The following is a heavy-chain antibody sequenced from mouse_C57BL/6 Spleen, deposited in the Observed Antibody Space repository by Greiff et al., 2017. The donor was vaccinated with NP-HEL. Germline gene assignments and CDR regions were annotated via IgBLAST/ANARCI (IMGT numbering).Heavy chain of an antibody. D-gene: IGHD2-5*01. Sequence: QVQLKQPGAELVRPGSSVKLSCKASGYTFTSYWMHWVKQRPIQGLEWIGNIDPSDSETHYNQKFKDKATLTVDKSSSTAYMQLSSLTSEDSAVYYCARNYSNYLYFDVWGTGTTVTVSS. CDR2: IDPSDSET. J-gene: IGHJ1*03. CDR3: ARNYSNYLYFDV. CDR1: GYTFTSYW. V-gene: IGHV1-52*01.